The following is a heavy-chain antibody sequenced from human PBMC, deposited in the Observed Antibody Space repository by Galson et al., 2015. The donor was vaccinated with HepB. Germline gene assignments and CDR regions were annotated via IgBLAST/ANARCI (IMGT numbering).Heavy chain of an antibody. CDR2: TYYRSKWYN. J-gene: IGHJ2*01. CDR1: GDSVSSNSAA. Sequence: CAISGDSVSSNSAAWNWIRQSPSRGLEWLGRTYYRSKWYNDYAASVKSRITINPDTSKNQFSLQLNSVTPEDTAVYYCARAGYSGYDYYWYFDLWGRGTLVTVSS. D-gene: IGHD5-12*01. V-gene: IGHV6-1*01. CDR3: ARAGYSGYDYYWYFDL.